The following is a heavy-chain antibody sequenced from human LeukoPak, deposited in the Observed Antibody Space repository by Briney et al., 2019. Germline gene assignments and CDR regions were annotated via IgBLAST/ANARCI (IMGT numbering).Heavy chain of an antibody. J-gene: IGHJ4*02. Sequence: PGGSLRLSCAASGFTFSSCGMHWVRQAPGKGLEWVAVIWHDGSNKYYADSVKGRFSISRDNSKNSLYLQMNSLRAEDTAVYYCARVFRQQLVHPPLYYFDYWGQGTLVTVSS. D-gene: IGHD6-13*01. CDR1: GFTFSSCG. V-gene: IGHV3-33*01. CDR2: IWHDGSNK. CDR3: ARVFRQQLVHPPLYYFDY.